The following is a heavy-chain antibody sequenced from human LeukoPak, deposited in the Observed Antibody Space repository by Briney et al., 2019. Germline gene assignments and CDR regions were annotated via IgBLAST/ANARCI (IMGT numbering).Heavy chain of an antibody. CDR1: GGSISSYY. CDR3: AREYNGSGYGYPYYYVDV. V-gene: IGHV4-59*01. CDR2: IYYSGST. D-gene: IGHD5-18*01. J-gene: IGHJ6*03. Sequence: SETLSLTCTVSGGSISSYYWSWIRQPPGKGLEWIGYIYYSGSTDYNPSLKSRVTISVDTSKNQFSLKLSSVTAADTAVYYCAREYNGSGYGYPYYYVDVWGKGTTVTVSS.